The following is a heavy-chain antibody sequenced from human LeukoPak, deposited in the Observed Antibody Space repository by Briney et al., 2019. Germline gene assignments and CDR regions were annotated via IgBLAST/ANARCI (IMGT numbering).Heavy chain of an antibody. CDR3: ARSGYSSSWYENAFDI. D-gene: IGHD6-13*01. J-gene: IGHJ3*02. CDR1: GGSISSYY. Sequence: PSETLSLTCTVSGGSISSYYWSWIRQPPGKGLEWIGNIHYSGSANYNPSLKSRVIISVDTSKNQFSLKLSPVTAADTALYYCARSGYSSSWYENAFDIWGQGTMVTVSS. CDR2: IHYSGSA. V-gene: IGHV4-59*01.